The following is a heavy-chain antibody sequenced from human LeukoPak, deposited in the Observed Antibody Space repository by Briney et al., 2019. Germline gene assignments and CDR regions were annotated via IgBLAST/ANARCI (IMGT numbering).Heavy chain of an antibody. CDR1: GYSISSGYY. Sequence: PSETLSLTCTVSGYSISSGYYWGWIRQPPGKGLEWIGSIYHSGSTYYNPSLKSRVTISVDTSKNQFSLKLSSVTAADTAVYYCARDQGLYSSRIDYWGQGTLVTVSS. CDR2: IYHSGST. V-gene: IGHV4-38-2*02. J-gene: IGHJ4*02. D-gene: IGHD6-13*01. CDR3: ARDQGLYSSRIDY.